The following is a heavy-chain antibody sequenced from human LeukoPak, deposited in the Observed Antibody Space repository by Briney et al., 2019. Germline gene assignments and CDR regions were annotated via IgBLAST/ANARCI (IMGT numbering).Heavy chain of an antibody. J-gene: IGHJ4*02. CDR1: GFTFSSYG. V-gene: IGHV3-30*18. CDR3: AKDPSAYCGGDCYSPDY. CDR2: ISYDGSNK. D-gene: IGHD2-21*02. Sequence: GRSLRLSCAASGFTFSSYGMHWVRQAPGKGLEWVAVISYDGSNKYYADSVKGRFTISRDNSKNTLYLQMNSLRAEDTAVYYCAKDPSAYCGGDCYSPDYWGQGTLVTVSS.